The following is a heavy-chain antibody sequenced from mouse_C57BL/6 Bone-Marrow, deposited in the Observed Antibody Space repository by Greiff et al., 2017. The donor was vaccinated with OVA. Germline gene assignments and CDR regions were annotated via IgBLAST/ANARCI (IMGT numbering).Heavy chain of an antibody. CDR3: ARYLSTVVATGVDY. CDR2: IYPGSGST. D-gene: IGHD1-1*01. Sequence: QVQLKQPGAELVKPGASVKMSCKASGYTFTSYWITWVKQRPGQGLEWIGDIYPGSGSTNYNEKFKSKATLTVDTSSSTAYMQLSSLTSEDSAVYYCARYLSTVVATGVDYWGQGTTLTVSS. V-gene: IGHV1-55*01. CDR1: GYTFTSYW. J-gene: IGHJ2*01.